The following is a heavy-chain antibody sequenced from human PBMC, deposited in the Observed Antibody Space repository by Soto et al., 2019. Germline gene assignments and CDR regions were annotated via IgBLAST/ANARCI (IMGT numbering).Heavy chain of an antibody. V-gene: IGHV4-34*01. CDR1: GGSFSGYY. CDR2: INHRGST. J-gene: IGHJ4*02. Sequence: VQLQQWGAGLLKPSETLSLTCAVYGGSFSGYYWSWIRQPPGKGLEWIGEINHRGSTNSNPSLKGGVSTLGDTSKNPVSLKLSSVTASDTAVYYCTQTSMQKDFDYRGQGTLVTVSS. D-gene: IGHD2-2*01. CDR3: TQTSMQKDFDY.